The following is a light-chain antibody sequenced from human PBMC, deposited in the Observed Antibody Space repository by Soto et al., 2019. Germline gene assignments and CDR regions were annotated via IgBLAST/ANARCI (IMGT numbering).Light chain of an antibody. Sequence: EIVLTHSAGTLSLSPWERATLTCRASQSISENYLAWYQQKPGQAPRLIIYDASRRATGIPDSVSGSGSVTDVTRTISRREPEDFAVYSFQQYTRSPLTFGQGTKVDIK. V-gene: IGKV3-20*01. CDR3: QQYTRSPLT. CDR1: QSISENY. CDR2: DAS. J-gene: IGKJ1*01.